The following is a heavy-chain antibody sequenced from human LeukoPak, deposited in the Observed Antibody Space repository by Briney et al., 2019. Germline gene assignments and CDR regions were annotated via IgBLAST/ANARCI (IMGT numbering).Heavy chain of an antibody. D-gene: IGHD4-17*01. CDR1: GFTVSSNY. V-gene: IGHV3-53*01. Sequence: PGGSLRLSCAASGFTVSSNYMSWVRQAPGKGLEWVSVIYSGGSTYYADSVKGRFTISRDNSKNTLYLQMNSLRAEDTAVYYCARDPDPSTVSSGFDPWGQGTLATVSS. CDR2: IYSGGST. J-gene: IGHJ5*02. CDR3: ARDPDPSTVSSGFDP.